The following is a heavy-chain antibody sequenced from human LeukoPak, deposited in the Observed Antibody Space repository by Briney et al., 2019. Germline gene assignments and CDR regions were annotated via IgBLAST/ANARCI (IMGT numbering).Heavy chain of an antibody. J-gene: IGHJ4*02. Sequence: GGSLRLSCAASGFTFSSYWMSWVRQAPGKGLEWVANIYQDGSVKYYVDSVKGRFTISRDNAKNSLYLEMNNLRAEDTAIYYCATSYDSSGNNWGQGTLVIVSS. CDR2: IYQDGSVK. D-gene: IGHD3-22*01. V-gene: IGHV3-7*01. CDR3: ATSYDSSGNN. CDR1: GFTFSSYW.